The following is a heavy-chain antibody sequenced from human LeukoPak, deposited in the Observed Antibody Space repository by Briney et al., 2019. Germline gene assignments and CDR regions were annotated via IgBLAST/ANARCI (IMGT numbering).Heavy chain of an antibody. CDR3: ARSRGYSYGTTFLDY. D-gene: IGHD5-18*01. CDR1: GGSISSYY. Sequence: SETLSLTCTVSGGSISSYYWSWIRQPPGKGLEWIGYIYYSGSTNYNPSLKSRVTISVDTSKNQFSLKLISVTAADTAVYYCARSRGYSYGTTFLDYRGQGTLVTVSS. CDR2: IYYSGST. V-gene: IGHV4-59*08. J-gene: IGHJ4*02.